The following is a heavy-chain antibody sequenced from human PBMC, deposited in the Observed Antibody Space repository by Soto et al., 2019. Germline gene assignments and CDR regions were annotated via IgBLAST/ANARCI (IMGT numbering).Heavy chain of an antibody. J-gene: IGHJ5*02. CDR3: ANLLHPTNWFDP. CDR2: ISGSGGST. Sequence: GGSLRLSCAASGFTFSSYAMSWVRQAPGKGLEWVSAISGSGGSTYYADSVKGRFTISRDNSKNTLYLQMNSLRAEDTAVYYCANLLHPTNWFDPWGQGTLVTVSS. CDR1: GFTFSSYA. V-gene: IGHV3-23*01. D-gene: IGHD3-22*01.